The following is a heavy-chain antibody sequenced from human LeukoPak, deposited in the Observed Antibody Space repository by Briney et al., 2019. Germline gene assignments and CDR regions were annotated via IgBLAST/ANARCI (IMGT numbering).Heavy chain of an antibody. D-gene: IGHD3-22*01. CDR2: ISSNGGST. Sequence: GGSLRLSCAASGFTFSSYAMHWVRQAPGKGLEYVSAISSNGGSTYYANSVKGRFTISRDNSKNTLYLQMGSLRAEDMAVYYCAKGYYYDSSGYYYEGDFDYWGQGTLVTVSS. J-gene: IGHJ4*02. V-gene: IGHV3-64*01. CDR3: AKGYYYDSSGYYYEGDFDY. CDR1: GFTFSSYA.